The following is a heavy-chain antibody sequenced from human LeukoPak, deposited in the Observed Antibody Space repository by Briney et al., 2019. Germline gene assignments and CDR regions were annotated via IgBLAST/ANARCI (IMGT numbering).Heavy chain of an antibody. V-gene: IGHV1-18*01. J-gene: IGHJ4*02. CDR2: ISAYNGNT. D-gene: IGHD6-19*01. CDR1: GYTFTSYG. CDR3: ARDRYTTGPYSSGSSDY. Sequence: ASVKVSCKASGYTFTSYGISWVRQASGQGLEWMGWISAYNGNTNYAQKLQGRVTMTTDTSTSTAYMELRSLRSDDTAVYYCARDRYTTGPYSSGSSDYWGQGTLVTVSS.